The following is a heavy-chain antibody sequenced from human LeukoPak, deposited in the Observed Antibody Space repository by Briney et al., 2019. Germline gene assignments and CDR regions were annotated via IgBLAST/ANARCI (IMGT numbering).Heavy chain of an antibody. J-gene: IGHJ3*02. CDR3: ASYDYGGNGESFDI. D-gene: IGHD4-23*01. CDR1: GFTFSSYA. V-gene: IGHV3-23*01. CDR2: ISGSGGST. Sequence: GGSLRLSCAASGFTFSSYAMSWVRQAPGKGLEWVSAISGSGGSTYYADSVKGRFTISRDNAKNSLYLQMNSLRAEDTAVYYCASYDYGGNGESFDIWGQGTMVTVSS.